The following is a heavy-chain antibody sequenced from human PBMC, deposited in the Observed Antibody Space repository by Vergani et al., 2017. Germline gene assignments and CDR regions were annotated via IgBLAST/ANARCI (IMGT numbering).Heavy chain of an antibody. CDR3: ARWGNEKRLDS. CDR1: GFTFNQYG. D-gene: IGHD1-1*01. CDR2: IWYDGSNK. Sequence: QVQLVESGGGVVQPGRSLRLSCAASGFTFNQYGMHWVRQAPGKGLEWVAVIWYDGSNKYYGDPVKGRFTISRDISKNTLYLQMNSLRVEDTAVYYCARWGNEKRLDSWGQGTLVTVSS. J-gene: IGHJ5*01. V-gene: IGHV3-33*01.